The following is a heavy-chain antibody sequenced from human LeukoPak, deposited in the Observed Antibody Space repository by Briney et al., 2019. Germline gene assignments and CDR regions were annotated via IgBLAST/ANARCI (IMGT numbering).Heavy chain of an antibody. CDR3: ASNYYYDSSGYLDWFDP. D-gene: IGHD3-22*01. J-gene: IGHJ5*02. CDR1: GGTFSSYA. CDR2: IIPIFGTA. Sequence: GSSVKVSRKASGGTFSSYAISWVRQAPGQGLEWMGGIIPIFGTANYAQKFQGRVTITADESTSTAYMELSSLRSEDTAVYYCASNYYYDSSGYLDWFDPWGQGTLVTVSS. V-gene: IGHV1-69*01.